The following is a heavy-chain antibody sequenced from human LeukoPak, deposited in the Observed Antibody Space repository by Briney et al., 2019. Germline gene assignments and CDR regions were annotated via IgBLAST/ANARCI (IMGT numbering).Heavy chain of an antibody. J-gene: IGHJ4*02. D-gene: IGHD1-26*01. CDR3: ARVGRESYELDY. CDR1: GDSISSSSYY. Sequence: SETLSLTCTVSGDSISSSSYYWGWIRQPPGKGLEWIGTFYYGGSTYHNPSLKSRVTISVDTSKNQFSLKLSSVTAADTAVYYCARVGRESYELDYWGQGTLVTVSS. V-gene: IGHV4-39*07. CDR2: FYYGGST.